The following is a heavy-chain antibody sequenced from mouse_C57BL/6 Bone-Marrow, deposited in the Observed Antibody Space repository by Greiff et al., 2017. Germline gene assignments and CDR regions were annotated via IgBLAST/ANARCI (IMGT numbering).Heavy chain of an antibody. Sequence: QVHLQQPGAELVMPGASVKLSCKASGYTFTSYWMHWVKQRPGQGLEWIGEIDPSDSYTNYNQKFKGKSTLTVDKSSSTAYMQLSSLTSEDSAVYYCARATMVTTDYAMDYWGQGTSVTVSS. CDR3: ARATMVTTDYAMDY. CDR1: GYTFTSYW. V-gene: IGHV1-69*01. J-gene: IGHJ4*01. CDR2: IDPSDSYT. D-gene: IGHD2-2*01.